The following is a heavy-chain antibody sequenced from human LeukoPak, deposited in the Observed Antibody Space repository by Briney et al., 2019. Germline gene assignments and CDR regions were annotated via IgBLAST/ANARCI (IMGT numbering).Heavy chain of an antibody. CDR1: GFTFSSYA. CDR3: AKVRQGSPYQLLWDY. V-gene: IGHV3-23*01. Sequence: GGSLRLSCAASGFTFSSYAMSWVRQAPGKGLEWVSAISGSGGSTYYADPVKGRFTISRDNSKNTLYLQMNSLRAEDTAVYYCAKVRQGSPYQLLWDYWGQGTLVTVSS. CDR2: ISGSGGST. J-gene: IGHJ4*02. D-gene: IGHD2-2*01.